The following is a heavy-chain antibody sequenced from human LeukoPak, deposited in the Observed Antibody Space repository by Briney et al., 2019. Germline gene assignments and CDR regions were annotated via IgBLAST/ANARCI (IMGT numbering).Heavy chain of an antibody. V-gene: IGHV1-69*04. CDR2: IIPILGIA. CDR1: GGTFSSYA. D-gene: IGHD3-22*01. Sequence: ASVRVSCKASGGTFSSYAISWVRQAPGQGLEWMGRIIPILGIANYAQKFQGRVTITADKSTSTAYMELSSLRSEDTAVYYCARGMYYYDSSGYYRFDYWGQGTLVTVSS. CDR3: ARGMYYYDSSGYYRFDY. J-gene: IGHJ4*02.